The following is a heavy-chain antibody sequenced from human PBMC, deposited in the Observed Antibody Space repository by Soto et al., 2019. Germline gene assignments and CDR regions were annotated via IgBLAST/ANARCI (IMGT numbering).Heavy chain of an antibody. D-gene: IGHD3-16*01. J-gene: IGHJ4*02. CDR3: ARVAFGPIDY. Sequence: PSETLSLTSTVSNYSTSSGYYWGWIRQSPGEGLEWIVSMYHSGTTYYNPSLKSRVTISIDTSKNQFSLKLTSVTSADTAVYFCARVAFGPIDYWGQGTLVTVSS. CDR1: NYSTSSGYY. CDR2: MYHSGTT. V-gene: IGHV4-38-2*02.